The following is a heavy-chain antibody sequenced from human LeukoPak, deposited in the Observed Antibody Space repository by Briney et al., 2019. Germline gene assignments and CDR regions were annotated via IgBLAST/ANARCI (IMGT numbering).Heavy chain of an antibody. CDR3: AREKEDADWTTYYFDN. CDR1: GYTLTELS. D-gene: IGHD3/OR15-3a*01. V-gene: IGHV1-24*01. CDR2: FDPEDGET. Sequence: ASVKVSCKVSGYTLTELSMHWVRQAPGKGLEWMGGFDPEDGETIYAQKFQGRVTMTEDTSTDTAYMELSSLRSEDTAVYYCAREKEDADWTTYYFDNWGHGTLVTVSS. J-gene: IGHJ4*01.